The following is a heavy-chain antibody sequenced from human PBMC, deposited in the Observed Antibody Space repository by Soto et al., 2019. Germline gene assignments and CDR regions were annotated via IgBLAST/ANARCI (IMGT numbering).Heavy chain of an antibody. CDR2: ISSSSSTI. CDR3: ARGKWGLTILGAPFDY. Sequence: GGSLRLSCAASGFTFSSYSMNWVRQAPGKGLEWVSYISSSSSTIYYADSVKGRFTISRDNAKNSLYLQMNSLRAEDTAVYYCARGKWGLTILGAPFDYWGQGTLVTVSS. V-gene: IGHV3-48*01. CDR1: GFTFSSYS. J-gene: IGHJ4*02. D-gene: IGHD3-3*01.